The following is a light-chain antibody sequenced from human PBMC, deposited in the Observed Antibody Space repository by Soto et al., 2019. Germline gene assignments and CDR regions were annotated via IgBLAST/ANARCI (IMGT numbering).Light chain of an antibody. CDR1: QDINTY. V-gene: IGKV3D-15*01. J-gene: IGKJ1*01. CDR3: QPSNNWHQT. CDR2: DEY. Sequence: ETVLTQSPGTLVFCPGQKATLSCSASQDINTYLGWYQQKPGQPNRILIYDEYNRASGIKDRFSGSGSGTEFTLTISSMQSEDFAVYYCQPSNNWHQTFGTGTQVDIK.